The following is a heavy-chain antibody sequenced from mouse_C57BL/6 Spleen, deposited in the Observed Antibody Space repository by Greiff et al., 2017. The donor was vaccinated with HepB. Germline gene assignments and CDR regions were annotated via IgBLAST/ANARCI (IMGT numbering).Heavy chain of an antibody. V-gene: IGHV1-69*01. CDR2: IDPSDSYT. J-gene: IGHJ3*01. CDR1: GYTFTSYW. D-gene: IGHD1-3*01. Sequence: QVQLQQPGAELVMPGASVKLSCKASGYTFTSYWMHWVKQRPGQGLEWIGEIDPSDSYTNYNQKFKGKSTLTVDKSSSTAYMQLSSLTSEDSAVYYCARSGGKGWFAYWGQGTLVTGAA. CDR3: ARSGGKGWFAY.